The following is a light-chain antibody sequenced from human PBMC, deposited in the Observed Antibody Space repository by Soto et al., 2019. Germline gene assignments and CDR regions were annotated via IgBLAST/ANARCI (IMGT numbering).Light chain of an antibody. Sequence: AIQMTQSPSSLSSSVGDRVTLTCRASQGVRNSFGWYQQKPGKAPTLLIYAASTLQSGVPSRFSGSGSGTDFTLTISSLQPEDVATYYCHQDYNYTFTFGPGTKVDIK. CDR2: AAS. CDR1: QGVRNS. J-gene: IGKJ3*01. V-gene: IGKV1-6*01. CDR3: HQDYNYTFT.